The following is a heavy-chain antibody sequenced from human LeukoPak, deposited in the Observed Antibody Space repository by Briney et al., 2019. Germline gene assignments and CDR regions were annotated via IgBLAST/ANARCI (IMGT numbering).Heavy chain of an antibody. V-gene: IGHV3-9*01. CDR1: GFTFDDYA. D-gene: IGHD2-2*01. CDR3: ARAYSTILFYYYGMDV. CDR2: ISWNSGSI. J-gene: IGHJ6*02. Sequence: GGSQRLSCAASGFTFDDYAMHWVRQAPGKGLEWVSSISWNSGSIGYADSVKGRFTISRDNSKNTLYLQMNSLRAEDTAVYYCARAYSTILFYYYGMDVWGQGTTVTVSS.